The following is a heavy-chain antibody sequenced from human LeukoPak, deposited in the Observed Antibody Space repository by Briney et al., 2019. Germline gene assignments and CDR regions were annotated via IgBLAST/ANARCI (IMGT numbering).Heavy chain of an antibody. D-gene: IGHD3-22*01. J-gene: IGHJ4*02. CDR3: ARGWYYDSSGYYPTLIDY. CDR2: INPNSGGT. Sequence: ASVKVSCKASGYTFTGFYMHWVRQAPGQGLEWMGRINPNSGGTNYAQKFQGRVTMTRDTSISTAYMELSRLRSDDTAVYYCARGWYYDSSGYYPTLIDYSSQGTLVTVSS. CDR1: GYTFTGFY. V-gene: IGHV1-2*06.